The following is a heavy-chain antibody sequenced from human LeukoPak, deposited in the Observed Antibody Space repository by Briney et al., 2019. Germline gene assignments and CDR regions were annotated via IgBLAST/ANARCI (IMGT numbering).Heavy chain of an antibody. CDR3: ARLARRSYYGSGSYSWFDP. Sequence: GGSLRLSCAASGFTFSSYWMSWVRQAPGKGLEWVANIKQDGSEKYYVDSVKGRFTISRDNAKNSLYLQMNSLRAEDTAVYYCARLARRSYYGSGSYSWFDPWGQGTLVTVPS. J-gene: IGHJ5*02. CDR2: IKQDGSEK. D-gene: IGHD3-10*01. CDR1: GFTFSSYW. V-gene: IGHV3-7*01.